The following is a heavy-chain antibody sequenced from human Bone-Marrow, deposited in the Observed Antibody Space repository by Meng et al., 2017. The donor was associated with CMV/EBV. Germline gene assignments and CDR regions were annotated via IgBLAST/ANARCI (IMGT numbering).Heavy chain of an antibody. J-gene: IGHJ4*02. CDR2: ISGSGGST. CDR3: ADGGNGMDY. D-gene: IGHD4-23*01. V-gene: IGHV3-23*01. Sequence: GESLKISCAASGFTFSSYAMSWVRQAPGKGLEWVSAISGSGGSTYYADSVKGRFTISRDNSKNTLYLQMNSLRAEDTAVYYCADGGNGMDYWGQGTLVTVSS. CDR1: GFTFSSYA.